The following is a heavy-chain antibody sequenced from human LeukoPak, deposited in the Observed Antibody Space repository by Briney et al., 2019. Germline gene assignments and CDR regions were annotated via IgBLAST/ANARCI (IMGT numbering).Heavy chain of an antibody. Sequence: PGGSLRLSCAASGFAFSSYSMNWVRQAPGKGLEWVSYISSSSSTIYYADSVKGRFTISRDNSKNTLYLQMNSLRAEDTAVYHCARVIGYCSDTSCFEGNWGQGTLVTVSS. CDR2: ISSSSSTI. CDR3: ARVIGYCSDTSCFEGN. CDR1: GFAFSSYS. D-gene: IGHD2-2*01. J-gene: IGHJ4*02. V-gene: IGHV3-48*01.